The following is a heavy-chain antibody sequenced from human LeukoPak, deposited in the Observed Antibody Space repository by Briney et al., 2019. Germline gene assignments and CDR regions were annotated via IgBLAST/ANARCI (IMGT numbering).Heavy chain of an antibody. CDR2: IHYSGST. V-gene: IGHV4-59*01. D-gene: IGHD3-10*01. J-gene: IGHJ4*02. CDR3: ARRYGSGSSGTFDY. Sequence: ASETLSLTCTVSGASMSSYYWSWIRQPPEKGLEWIGYIHYSGSTSYNPSLKSRITMSVDTSKNHFSLTVTSVTTADTAVYYCARRYGSGSSGTFDYWGQGTLVTVSS. CDR1: GASMSSYY.